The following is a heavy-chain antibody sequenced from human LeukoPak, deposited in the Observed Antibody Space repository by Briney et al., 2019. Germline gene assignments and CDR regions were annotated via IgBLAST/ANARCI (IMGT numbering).Heavy chain of an antibody. CDR3: ARARVTPWYFDL. D-gene: IGHD4-23*01. CDR1: GGSISSYY. CDR2: IYYSGST. J-gene: IGHJ2*01. Sequence: PSETPSLTCTVSGGSISSYYWSWIHQPPGKGLEWIGYIYYSGSTNYKPSLKSRVTISVDTSKNQFSLKLSSVTAADTAVYYCARARVTPWYFDLWGRGTLVTVSS. V-gene: IGHV4-59*01.